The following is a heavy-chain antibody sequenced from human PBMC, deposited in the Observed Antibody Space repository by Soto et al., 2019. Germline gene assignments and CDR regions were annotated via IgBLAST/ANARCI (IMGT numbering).Heavy chain of an antibody. CDR3: AGRSGGGYPQED. CDR2: IYYSGST. Sequence: QVQLQESGPGLVKPSQTLSLTCTVSGGSISSGGYYWSWIRQHPGKGLEWIGYIYYSGSTYYNPSHKGRVTLLVDTSKQQFSLKLSSVTAADTAVYYFAGRSGGGYPQEDWGQGTLVTVSS. V-gene: IGHV4-31*03. J-gene: IGHJ4*02. D-gene: IGHD3-16*01. CDR1: GGSISSGGYY.